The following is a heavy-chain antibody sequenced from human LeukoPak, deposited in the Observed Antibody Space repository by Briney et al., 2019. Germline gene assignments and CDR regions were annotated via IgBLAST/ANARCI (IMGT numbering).Heavy chain of an antibody. V-gene: IGHV3-7*01. CDR2: LKQDGSEK. CDR1: GFTFSSYW. J-gene: IGHJ4*02. Sequence: PGGSLRLSCAASGFTFSSYWMSWVRQAPGKGLEWVATLKQDGSEKYYVDSVKGRFTMSRDNAKNSLFLQKSRQRAEGTAVYLCASDLRFTVIEVVNFGYWGQGTLVTVSS. D-gene: IGHD3-22*01. CDR3: ASDLRFTVIEVVNFGY.